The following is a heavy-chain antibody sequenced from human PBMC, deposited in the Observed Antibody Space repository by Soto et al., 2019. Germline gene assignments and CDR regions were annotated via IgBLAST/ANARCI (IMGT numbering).Heavy chain of an antibody. J-gene: IGHJ3*02. D-gene: IGHD3-22*01. Sequence: SVKVSCKASGFTFTSSAMQWVRQARGQRLEWIGWIVVGSGNTNYAQKFQERVTITRDMSTSTAYMELSSLRSEDTAVYYCAAWGLYYYDSSGPDAFDIWGQGTMVTVS. V-gene: IGHV1-58*02. CDR2: IVVGSGNT. CDR3: AAWGLYYYDSSGPDAFDI. CDR1: GFTFTSSA.